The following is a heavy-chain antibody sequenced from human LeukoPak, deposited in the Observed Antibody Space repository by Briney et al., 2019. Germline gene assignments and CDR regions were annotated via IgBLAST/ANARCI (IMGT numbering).Heavy chain of an antibody. V-gene: IGHV3-74*01. CDR2: INPAGNYA. CDR3: VRDWDHYDFDS. CDR1: GFTFSNYW. Sequence: GGSLRLSCAASGFTFSNYWIHWVRQAPGKGLVWVSRINPAGNYANYAESVKGRFTISRDNAKNTVYLQMNSLRAEDTALFYCVRDWDHYDFDSWGQGTLVTVSS. D-gene: IGHD3-3*01. J-gene: IGHJ5*01.